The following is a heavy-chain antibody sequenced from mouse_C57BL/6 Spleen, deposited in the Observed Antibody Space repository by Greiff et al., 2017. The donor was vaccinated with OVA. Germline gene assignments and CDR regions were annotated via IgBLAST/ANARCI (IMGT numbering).Heavy chain of an antibody. CDR3: AKNYYDEALYAMDY. V-gene: IGHV2-5*01. CDR1: GFSLTSYG. CDR2: IWRGGST. J-gene: IGHJ4*01. D-gene: IGHD1-1*01. Sequence: VTLQESGPGLVQPSQSLSITCTVSGFSLTSYGVHWVRQSPGKGLEWLGVIWRGGSTDYNAAFMSRLSITKDNSKSQVFFKMNSVQADDTAIYYCAKNYYDEALYAMDYWGQGTSVTVSS.